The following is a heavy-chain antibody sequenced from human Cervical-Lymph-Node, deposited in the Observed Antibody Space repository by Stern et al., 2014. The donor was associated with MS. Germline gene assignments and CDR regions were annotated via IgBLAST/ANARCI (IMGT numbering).Heavy chain of an antibody. CDR1: GGTFSNSG. CDR2: IIPLFGTT. Sequence: QVQLVESGAEVRKPGSSVKVSCKASGGTFSNSGISWVRQAPGQGLEWMGGIIPLFGTTNYAHKFQGRVTITGDNSKGTAFLDFRSLTSDDTAVYYCARDLGVGPTAYWGQGTLVTVSS. CDR3: ARDLGVGPTAY. J-gene: IGHJ4*02. V-gene: IGHV1-69*06. D-gene: IGHD1-26*01.